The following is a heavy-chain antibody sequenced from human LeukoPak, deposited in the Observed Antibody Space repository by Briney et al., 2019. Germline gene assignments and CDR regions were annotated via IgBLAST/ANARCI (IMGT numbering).Heavy chain of an antibody. D-gene: IGHD2-15*01. J-gene: IGHJ6*02. Sequence: KPGGSLRLSGAASGFTFSSYSMNWVRQAPGTGLEWDSSISSSSSYIYYADSVKGRFTISRDNAKNSLYLQMNSLRAEDTAVYYCARGVGYCSGGSCYPPSGLYYGMDVWGQGTTVTVSS. CDR3: ARGVGYCSGGSCYPPSGLYYGMDV. CDR1: GFTFSSYS. CDR2: ISSSSSYI. V-gene: IGHV3-21*01.